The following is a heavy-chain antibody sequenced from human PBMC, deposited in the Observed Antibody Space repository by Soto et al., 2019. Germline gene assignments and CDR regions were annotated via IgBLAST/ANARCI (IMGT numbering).Heavy chain of an antibody. D-gene: IGHD3-9*01. V-gene: IGHV4-59*01. J-gene: IGHJ4*02. CDR2: IYYSGST. CDR1: GGSTSRYY. Sequence: SETLSLTCTVSGGSTSRYYWSWIRQPPGKGLEWIGYIYYSGSTNYNPSLKSRVTISVDTSKNQFSLKLRSVTAADTAVYYCARVYYDILTGYYFDYWGQGTLVTVSS. CDR3: ARVYYDILTGYYFDY.